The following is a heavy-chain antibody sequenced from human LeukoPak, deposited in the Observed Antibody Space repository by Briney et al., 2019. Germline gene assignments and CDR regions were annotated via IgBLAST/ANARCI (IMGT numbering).Heavy chain of an antibody. V-gene: IGHV3-48*02. CDR2: ISSSSSTI. D-gene: IGHD3-22*01. Sequence: PGGSLRLSCAASGFSFSDYSMNWVRQAPGQGLEWVSYISSSSSTIYYADSVKGRFTISRDNAKNSLYLQMNSLRDEDTAVYYCARDQTPHYYDSSGYYRNDAFDIWGQGTMVTVSS. CDR1: GFSFSDYS. J-gene: IGHJ3*02. CDR3: ARDQTPHYYDSSGYYRNDAFDI.